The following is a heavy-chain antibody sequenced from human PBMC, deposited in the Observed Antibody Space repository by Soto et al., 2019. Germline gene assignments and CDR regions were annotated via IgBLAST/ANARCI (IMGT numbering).Heavy chain of an antibody. CDR3: ARRVRYSGSPYYFDY. CDR1: GGSFSGYY. J-gene: IGHJ4*02. Sequence: SSETLSLTCAGYGGSFSGYYWSWIRQPPGKGLEWIGEINHSGSTNYNPSLKSRVTISVDTSKNQFSLQLSSVTAADTAVYYCARRVRYSGSPYYFDYWGQGTLVTVSS. D-gene: IGHD5-12*01. CDR2: INHSGST. V-gene: IGHV4-34*01.